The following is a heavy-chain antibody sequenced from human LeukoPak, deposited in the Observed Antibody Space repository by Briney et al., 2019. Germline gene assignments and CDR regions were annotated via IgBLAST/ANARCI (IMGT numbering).Heavy chain of an antibody. CDR1: GSSFRTYE. CDR2: ISTSGSTI. CDR3: ARGGSYFVH. V-gene: IGHV3-48*03. J-gene: IGHJ4*02. D-gene: IGHD3-16*01. Sequence: PGGSLRLSCAASGSSFRTYEMTWVRQAPGKGLEWVSHISTSGSTINYADSVKGRFTISRDNAKNSLYLQMNSLRAEDTAVYYCARGGSYFVHWGQGTLVTVSS.